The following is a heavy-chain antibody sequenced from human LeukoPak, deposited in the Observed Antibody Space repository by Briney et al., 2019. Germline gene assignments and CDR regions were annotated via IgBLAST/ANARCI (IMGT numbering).Heavy chain of an antibody. Sequence: GGSLRLSCAASGFAFSSYAMSWVRQAPGKGLEWVSAISGSGDSTYYGDSVKGRFTISRDNSKNTLYLQMNSLRAEDTAVYYCAKTRPLDSSSWSHGDYWGQGTLVTVSS. CDR1: GFAFSSYA. V-gene: IGHV3-23*01. D-gene: IGHD6-13*01. CDR3: AKTRPLDSSSWSHGDY. CDR2: ISGSGDST. J-gene: IGHJ4*02.